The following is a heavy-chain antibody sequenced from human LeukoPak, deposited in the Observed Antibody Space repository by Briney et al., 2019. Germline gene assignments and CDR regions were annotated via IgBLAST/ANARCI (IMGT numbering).Heavy chain of an antibody. Sequence: NPGESLKISCKGSGYSFTSYWISWVRQMPGKGLEWMGKTDPSDSYTNYSPSFQGHVTISADKSISTAYLQWNSLEASDTAIYYCARRGAFDIWGQGTTVTVSS. CDR3: ARRGAFDI. CDR2: TDPSDSYT. V-gene: IGHV5-10-1*01. D-gene: IGHD3-10*01. CDR1: GYSFTSYW. J-gene: IGHJ3*02.